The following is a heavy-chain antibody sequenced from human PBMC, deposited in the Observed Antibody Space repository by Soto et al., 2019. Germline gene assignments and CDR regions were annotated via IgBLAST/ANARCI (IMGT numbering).Heavy chain of an antibody. CDR2: MYHSGST. Sequence: QVQLQESGPGLVKPSGTLSLTCAVSGGSISSSNWWSWVRQPPGKGLEWIGEMYHSGSTNHNPSLKRRVTISVDKSRDQFSLQLSSVTAAATAVYYCARAPCSGGSCYSVQHWFDPWGQGTLVTVSS. CDR3: ARAPCSGGSCYSVQHWFDP. D-gene: IGHD2-15*01. V-gene: IGHV4-4*02. J-gene: IGHJ5*02. CDR1: GGSISSSNW.